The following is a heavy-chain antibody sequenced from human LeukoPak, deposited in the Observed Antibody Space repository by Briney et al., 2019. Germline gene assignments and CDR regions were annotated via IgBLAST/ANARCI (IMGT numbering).Heavy chain of an antibody. CDR1: GFTFSSYN. V-gene: IGHV4-39*01. Sequence: GSLRLSCAASGFTFSSYNMNWVRQAPGKGLEWIGSIYYSGSTYYNPSLKSRVTISVDTSKNQFSLKLSSVTAADTAVYYCARRPRWSNYGMDVWGQGTTVTVSS. D-gene: IGHD3-3*01. J-gene: IGHJ6*02. CDR2: IYYSGST. CDR3: ARRPRWSNYGMDV.